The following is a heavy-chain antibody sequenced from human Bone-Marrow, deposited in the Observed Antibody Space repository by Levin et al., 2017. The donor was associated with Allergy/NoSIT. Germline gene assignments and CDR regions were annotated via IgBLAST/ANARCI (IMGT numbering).Heavy chain of an antibody. Sequence: GESLKISCAPSGFTFSTYAMSWVRQAPGKGLEWVSAISGSGGSTYYADSVKGRFTVSRDNSKNTLYLQMNSLRAEDTAVYYCAKDRRQGDNFGWFDPWGQGTLVTVSS. J-gene: IGHJ5*02. CDR1: GFTFSTYA. CDR2: ISGSGGST. D-gene: IGHD4-23*01. CDR3: AKDRRQGDNFGWFDP. V-gene: IGHV3-23*01.